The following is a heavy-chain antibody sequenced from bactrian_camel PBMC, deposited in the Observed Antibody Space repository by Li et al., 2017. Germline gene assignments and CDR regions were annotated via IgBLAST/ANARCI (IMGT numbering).Heavy chain of an antibody. J-gene: IGHJ6*01. CDR2: ILREIDT. D-gene: IGHD5*01. CDR1: GDIYSSDC. Sequence: HVQLVESGGGSVQAGGSLRLSCVASGDIYSSDCMGWFRQAPGKEREGVATILREIDTRYADSVKGRFTISKDNAENTLYLQMNSLKPEDTAIYYCAADFAWGTSCSAPGAGGGFAYWGQGTQVTVS. V-gene: IGHV3S53*01. CDR3: AADFAWGTSCSAPGAGGGFAY.